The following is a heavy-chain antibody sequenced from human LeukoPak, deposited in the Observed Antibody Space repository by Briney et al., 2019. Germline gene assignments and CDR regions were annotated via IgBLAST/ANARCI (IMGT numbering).Heavy chain of an antibody. D-gene: IGHD3-3*01. V-gene: IGHV4-59*08. Sequence: SETLSLTCTVSGGSISSYYWSWIRQPPGKGLEWIGYIYYSGSTNYNPSLKSRVTISVDTSKNQFSLKLSSVTAADTAVYYCARYDASGFDYWGQGTLVTVSS. J-gene: IGHJ4*02. CDR1: GGSISSYY. CDR2: IYYSGST. CDR3: ARYDASGFDY.